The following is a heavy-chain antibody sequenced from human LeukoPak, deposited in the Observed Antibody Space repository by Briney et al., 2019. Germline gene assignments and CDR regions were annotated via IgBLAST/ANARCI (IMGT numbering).Heavy chain of an antibody. D-gene: IGHD2-8*01. Sequence: ASVKLSCNASGYTFTSYGISWMRPAPGQGLEWMGWISAYNGNTNYAQKLQGRVTMTTDTSTSTAYMELRSLRSDDTAVYYCARMVYAPRNWFDPWGQGTLVTVSS. CDR3: ARMVYAPRNWFDP. CDR1: GYTFTSYG. V-gene: IGHV1-18*01. CDR2: ISAYNGNT. J-gene: IGHJ5*02.